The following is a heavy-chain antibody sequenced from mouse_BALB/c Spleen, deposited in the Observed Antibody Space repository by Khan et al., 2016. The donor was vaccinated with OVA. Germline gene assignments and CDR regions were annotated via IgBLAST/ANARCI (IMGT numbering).Heavy chain of an antibody. CDR3: AKNYRYDVYFDY. D-gene: IGHD2-14*01. Sequence: VQLQQSGPDLVKPGASVRMSCKASGYTFTSYVIHWLRQKPGQGLEWIGYIYPFNDDTKYNEKFKGKATLTSDKSSSTAYMELSSLTSEDSAVYYCAKNYRYDVYFDYWGQGTTLTVSS. CDR1: GYTFTSYV. J-gene: IGHJ2*01. CDR2: IYPFNDDT. V-gene: IGHV1S136*01.